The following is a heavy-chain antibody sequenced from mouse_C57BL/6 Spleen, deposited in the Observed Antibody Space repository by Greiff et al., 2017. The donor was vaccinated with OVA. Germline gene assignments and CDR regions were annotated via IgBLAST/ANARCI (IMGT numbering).Heavy chain of an antibody. V-gene: IGHV1-69*01. CDR2: IDPSDSYT. D-gene: IGHD4-1*01. J-gene: IGHJ2*01. CDR1: GYTFTSYW. Sequence: QVQLQQPGAELVMPGASVKLSCKASGYTFTSYWMHWVKQRPGQGLEWIGEIDPSDSYTNYNQKFKGKSTLTVDKSSSTAYMQLSSLTSEDSAAYYCARQGNGDLEEGGQGSTLTVSS. CDR3: ARQGNGDLEE.